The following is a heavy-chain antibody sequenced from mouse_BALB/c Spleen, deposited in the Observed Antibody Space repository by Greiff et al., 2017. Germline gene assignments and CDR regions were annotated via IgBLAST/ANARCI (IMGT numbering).Heavy chain of an antibody. D-gene: IGHD4-1*01. CDR3: ALTEYYYAMDY. CDR2: INPSNGRT. J-gene: IGHJ4*01. CDR1: GYTFTSYW. Sequence: GQLQQPGAELVKPGASVKLSCKASGYTFTSYWMHWVKQRPGQGLEWIGEINPSNGRTNYNEKFKSKATLTVDKSSSTAYMQLSSLTSEDSAVYYCALTEYYYAMDYWGQGTSVTVSS. V-gene: IGHV1S81*02.